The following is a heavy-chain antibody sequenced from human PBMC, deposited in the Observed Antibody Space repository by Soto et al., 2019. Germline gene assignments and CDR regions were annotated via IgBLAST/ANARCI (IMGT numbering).Heavy chain of an antibody. CDR1: GFTFSSYA. CDR2: ISGSGGST. D-gene: IGHD3-3*01. CDR3: AKWSYYDFVSSEAPGEKYGMDV. J-gene: IGHJ6*02. Sequence: GGSLRLSCAASGFTFSSYAMSWVRQAPGKGLEWVSAISGSGGSTYYADSVKGRFTISRDNSKNTLYLQMNSLRAEDTAVYYCAKWSYYDFVSSEAPGEKYGMDVWGQGTTVTVSS. V-gene: IGHV3-23*01.